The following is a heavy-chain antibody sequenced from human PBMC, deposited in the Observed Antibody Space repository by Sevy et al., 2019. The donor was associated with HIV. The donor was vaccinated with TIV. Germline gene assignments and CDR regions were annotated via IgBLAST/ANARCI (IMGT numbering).Heavy chain of an antibody. CDR1: GGSISSSNW. V-gene: IGHV4-4*02. D-gene: IGHD6-6*01. CDR2: IYHSGST. J-gene: IGHJ4*02. CDR3: ASFIAARPPYYFDY. Sequence: SETLSLTCAVSGGSISSSNWWSWVRQPPGKGLEWIGEIYHSGSTNYNPSLKSRVTISVDKSKNQFSLKLSSVTAADTAVYYCASFIAARPPYYFDYWGQGTLVTVSS.